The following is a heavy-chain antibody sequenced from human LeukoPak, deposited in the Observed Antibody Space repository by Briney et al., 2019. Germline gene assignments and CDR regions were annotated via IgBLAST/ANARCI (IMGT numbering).Heavy chain of an antibody. CDR1: GFTFSGSA. V-gene: IGHV3-73*01. CDR2: VRSKADSYAT. D-gene: IGHD1-1*01. J-gene: IGHJ4*02. Sequence: GGSLRLSCVASGFTFSGSAIHWVRQASGKGLEWVGRVRSKADSYATAYTASMKGRFIISRDDSKNTAYLQMNSLKTEDTAVYYCTRWRLGGPNTDDGFDYWGQGTLVTVSS. CDR3: TRWRLGGPNTDDGFDY.